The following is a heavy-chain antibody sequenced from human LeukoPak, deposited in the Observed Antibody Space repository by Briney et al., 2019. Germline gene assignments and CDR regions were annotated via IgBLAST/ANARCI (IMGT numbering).Heavy chain of an antibody. Sequence: SETLSLTCAVYGGSFSDYYWSWIRQPPGKGLEWIGEINHSGSTNYNPSLKSRVTISVDTSKNQFSLKLSSVTAADTAVYYCARDFYYYDSMWGQGTLVTVSS. CDR2: INHSGST. CDR1: GGSFSDYY. V-gene: IGHV4-34*01. J-gene: IGHJ4*02. D-gene: IGHD3-22*01. CDR3: ARDFYYYDSM.